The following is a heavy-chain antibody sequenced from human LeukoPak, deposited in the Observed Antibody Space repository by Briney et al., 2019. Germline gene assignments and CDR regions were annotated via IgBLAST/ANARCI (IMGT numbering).Heavy chain of an antibody. D-gene: IGHD3-10*01. CDR2: ISAYNGNT. V-gene: IGHV1-18*04. Sequence: ASVNVSCKASGYTFTSYGISWVRQAPGQGLEWMGWISAYNGNTNYAQKLQGRVTMTTDTSTSTAYMELRSLRSADTAVYYCARVPVLLWFGEPHSYFDYWGQGTLVTVSS. J-gene: IGHJ4*02. CDR3: ARVPVLLWFGEPHSYFDY. CDR1: GYTFTSYG.